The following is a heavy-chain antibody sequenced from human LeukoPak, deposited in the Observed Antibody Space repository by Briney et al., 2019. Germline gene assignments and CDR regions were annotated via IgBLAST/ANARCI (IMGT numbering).Heavy chain of an antibody. D-gene: IGHD3-10*01. CDR1: GFTFSSYD. CDR3: ARATVDYYGSGSYCRYFDY. Sequence: PGGSLRLSCAASGFTFSSYDMHWVRQATGKGLEWVSAIGTAGDTYYPGSVKGRFTISRENAKNSLYLQMNSLRAEDTAVYYCARATVDYYGSGSYCRYFDYWGQGTLVTVSS. V-gene: IGHV3-13*01. CDR2: IGTAGDT. J-gene: IGHJ4*02.